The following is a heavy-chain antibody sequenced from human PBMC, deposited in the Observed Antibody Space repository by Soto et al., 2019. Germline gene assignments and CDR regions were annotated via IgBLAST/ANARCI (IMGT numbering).Heavy chain of an antibody. J-gene: IGHJ4*02. D-gene: IGHD5-12*01. V-gene: IGHV3-53*04. Sequence: HPGGSLRLSCAASGFTVSSNYMSWVRQAPGKGLEWVSVIYSGGSTYYADSVKGRFTISRHNSKNTLYLQMNSLRAEDTAVYYCAMGGYVSFWSSPYDYWGQGTLVTVSS. CDR2: IYSGGST. CDR3: AMGGYVSFWSSPYDY. CDR1: GFTVSSNY.